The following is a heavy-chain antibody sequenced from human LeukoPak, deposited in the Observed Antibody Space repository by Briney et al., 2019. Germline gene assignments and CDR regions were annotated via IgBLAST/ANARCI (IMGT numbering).Heavy chain of an antibody. Sequence: PGGSLRLSCAASGFTVSSNYMSWVRQAPGKGLEWASVIYSGGSTYYADSVKGRFTISRDNSKNTLYLQMNSLRAEDTAVYYCARGDYGDYGGFDYWGQGTLVTVSS. D-gene: IGHD4-17*01. CDR2: IYSGGST. V-gene: IGHV3-53*01. CDR3: ARGDYGDYGGFDY. CDR1: GFTVSSNY. J-gene: IGHJ4*02.